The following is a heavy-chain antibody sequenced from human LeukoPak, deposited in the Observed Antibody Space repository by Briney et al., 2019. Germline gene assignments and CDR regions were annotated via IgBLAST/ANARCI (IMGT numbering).Heavy chain of an antibody. V-gene: IGHV4-34*01. CDR3: ARHHDYYSGSLKRAFDM. CDR1: GFTFSAYA. D-gene: IGHD1-26*01. CDR2: INPRGST. J-gene: IGHJ3*02. Sequence: PGGSLRLSCEASGFTFSAYAMTWVRQPPGKGLEWIGEINPRGSTIYNPSLKSRVTISVDTSKNQFSLKLSSVTAADTAVYYCARHHDYYSGSLKRAFDMWGQGTMVTVSS.